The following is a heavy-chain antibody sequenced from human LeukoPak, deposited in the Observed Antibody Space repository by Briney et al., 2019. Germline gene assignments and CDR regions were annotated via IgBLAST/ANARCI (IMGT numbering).Heavy chain of an antibody. CDR1: GGAISSYY. V-gene: IGHV4-59*08. CDR2: INYSGST. Sequence: KPSETLSLTCTVSGGAISSYYWSGIRQPPGKGLEGIGHINYSGSTKYNPSLKSRVTISVDTSKNQFSLKVSSVTAADTAFYYCDRHTSSSGLYYFAYWGQGTLVTASS. J-gene: IGHJ4*02. CDR3: DRHTSSSGLYYFAY. D-gene: IGHD6-19*01.